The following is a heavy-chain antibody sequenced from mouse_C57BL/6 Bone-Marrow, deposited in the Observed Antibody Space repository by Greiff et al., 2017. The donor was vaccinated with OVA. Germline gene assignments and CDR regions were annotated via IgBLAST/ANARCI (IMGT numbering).Heavy chain of an antibody. J-gene: IGHJ3*01. CDR2: IDPSDSYT. D-gene: IGHD1-1*01. Sequence: QVQLQQPGAELVKPGASVKLSCKASGYTFTSYWMQWVKQRPGQGLEWIGEIDPSDSYTNYNQKFKGKATLTVDTSSSTAYMQLSSLTSEDSAVYYCARESPITTVVAAEGGFAYWGQGTLVTVSA. V-gene: IGHV1-50*01. CDR3: ARESPITTVVAAEGGFAY. CDR1: GYTFTSYW.